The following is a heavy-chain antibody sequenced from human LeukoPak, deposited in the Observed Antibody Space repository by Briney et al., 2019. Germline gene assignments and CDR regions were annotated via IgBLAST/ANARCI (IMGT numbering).Heavy chain of an antibody. J-gene: IGHJ4*02. CDR1: GFTFSSYW. Sequence: GGSLRLSCAASGFTFSSYWMSWVRQAPRKGLEWVANIKQDGSEKYYVDSVRGRFTISRDNAKNSLYLQMNSLRAEDTAVYYCARARGSSSWYFVYWGQGTLVTVSS. CDR2: IKQDGSEK. V-gene: IGHV3-7*03. CDR3: ARARGSSSWYFVY. D-gene: IGHD6-13*01.